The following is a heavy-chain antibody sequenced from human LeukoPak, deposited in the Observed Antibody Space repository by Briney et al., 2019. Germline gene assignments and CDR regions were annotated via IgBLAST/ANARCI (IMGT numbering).Heavy chain of an antibody. D-gene: IGHD5-24*01. V-gene: IGHV4-39*07. J-gene: IGHJ4*02. CDR3: ARGTEMTIIAGHYSFDQ. CDR2: IYYSGST. CDR1: GGSISSSSYY. Sequence: SETLSLTCTVSGGSISSSSYYWGWIRQPPGKGLEWIGSIYYSGSTYYNPSLKSRVTISVDTSKNQFSLKLTSVTAADTAVYYCARGTEMTIIAGHYSFDQWGRGTLVSVSS.